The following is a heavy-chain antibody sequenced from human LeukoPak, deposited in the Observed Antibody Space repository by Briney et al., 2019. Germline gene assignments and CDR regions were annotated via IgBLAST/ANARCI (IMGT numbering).Heavy chain of an antibody. V-gene: IGHV4-30-4*01. CDR3: ARGSASAGAYWYFDL. Sequence: SQTLSLTCTVSDGSISSGDYYWTWIRQPPGKGLEWIGYIYYTGSTHYNPSLKSRVTMSVDMSKNQFSLKLSSVTAADTAVYSCARGSASAGAYWYFDLWGRGTLVTVSS. D-gene: IGHD7-27*01. J-gene: IGHJ2*01. CDR1: DGSISSGDYY. CDR2: IYYTGST.